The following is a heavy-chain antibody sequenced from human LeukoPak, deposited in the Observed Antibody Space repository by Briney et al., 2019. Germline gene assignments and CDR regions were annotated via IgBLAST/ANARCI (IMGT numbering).Heavy chain of an antibody. Sequence: GSLRLSCAASGFVFSSYAMSWVRQPPGKGLEWIGEIYHSGSTNYNPSLKSRVTISVDKSKNQFSLKLSSVTAADTAVYYCARSDCSGGSRLYWYFDLWGRGTLVTVSS. V-gene: IGHV4-4*02. D-gene: IGHD2-15*01. CDR3: ARSDCSGGSRLYWYFDL. CDR1: GFVFSSYAM. J-gene: IGHJ2*01. CDR2: IYHSGST.